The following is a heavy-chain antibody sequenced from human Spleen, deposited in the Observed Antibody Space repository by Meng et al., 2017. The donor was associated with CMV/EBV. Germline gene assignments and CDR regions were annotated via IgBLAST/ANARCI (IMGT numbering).Heavy chain of an antibody. D-gene: IGHD6-6*01. CDR1: GGSISSSTYY. V-gene: IGHV4-39*07. CDR2: IYYSGST. CDR3: ARPRLIAARLREPDVFDI. Sequence: SETLSLTCTVSGGSISSSTYYWSWIRQPPGKGLEWIGNIYYSGSTYYTPSLRSRVTISVDTSKNHFSLKLNSVPAADTAVYYCARPRLIAARLREPDVFDIWGQGTMVTVSS. J-gene: IGHJ3*02.